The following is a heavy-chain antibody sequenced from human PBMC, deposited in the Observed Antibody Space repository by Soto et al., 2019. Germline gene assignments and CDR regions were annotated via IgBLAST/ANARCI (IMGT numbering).Heavy chain of an antibody. CDR1: GFTFSSYS. J-gene: IGHJ4*02. Sequence: EVQLVESGGGLVKPGGSLRLSCAASGFTFSSYSMNWVRQAPGKGLEWVSSISSSSSYIYYADSVKGRFTISRDNAKNXRYLQKNSLRAEDTAVDYCARESPYCTNGVCYLDYWGQGTLVTVSS. CDR2: ISSSSSYI. V-gene: IGHV3-21*01. D-gene: IGHD2-8*01. CDR3: ARESPYCTNGVCYLDY.